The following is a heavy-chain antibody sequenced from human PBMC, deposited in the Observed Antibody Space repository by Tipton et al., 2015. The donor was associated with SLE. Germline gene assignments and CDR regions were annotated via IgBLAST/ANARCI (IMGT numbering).Heavy chain of an antibody. CDR2: IFHSGIT. J-gene: IGHJ4*02. CDR3: ATELFRGYTSGWGPDY. CDR1: GASISGYS. D-gene: IGHD6-19*01. Sequence: LRLSCIVSGASISGYSWNWIRQPPGKGLQWIGYIFHSGITYYNPSLKSRVTMSVDRSKNQFSLRLTSVTAADTAVYYCATELFRGYTSGWGPDYWGQGTLVTVSS. V-gene: IGHV4-30-2*01.